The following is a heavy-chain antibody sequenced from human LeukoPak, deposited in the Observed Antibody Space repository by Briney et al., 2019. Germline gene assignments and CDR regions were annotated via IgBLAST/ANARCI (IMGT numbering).Heavy chain of an antibody. V-gene: IGHV1-18*01. D-gene: IGHD7-27*01. J-gene: IGHJ6*02. Sequence: GASVKVSCKASGYTFTSYGISWVRQAPGQGLEWMGWISAYNGHTFYGQKLQGRVTMTTDTSTSTAYMELRSLRSDDTAVYFCARDLSSNWGYDYYYGMDVWGQGTTVTVSS. CDR2: ISAYNGHT. CDR3: ARDLSSNWGYDYYYGMDV. CDR1: GYTFTSYG.